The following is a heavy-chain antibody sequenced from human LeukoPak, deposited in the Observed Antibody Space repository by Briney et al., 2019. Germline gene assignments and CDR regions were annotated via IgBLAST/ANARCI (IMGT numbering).Heavy chain of an antibody. V-gene: IGHV4-59*01. CDR1: GGAINNYY. J-gene: IGHJ4*02. CDR3: ARLDCSGGRCWGVDY. Sequence: SETLSLTCTVSGGAINNYYWSWIRQPPGKGLEWIGYIYYTGTTNYNPSLKSRVTISIDTSKGQFSLKLRSVTAADAAVYYCARLDCSGGRCWGVDYWGQGTLVTVSS. D-gene: IGHD2-15*01. CDR2: IYYTGTT.